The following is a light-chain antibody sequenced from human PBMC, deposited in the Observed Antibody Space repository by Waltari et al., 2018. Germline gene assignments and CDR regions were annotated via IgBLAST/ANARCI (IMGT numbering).Light chain of an antibody. CDR1: QGIDSY. CDR2: AAS. V-gene: IGKV1-39*01. J-gene: IGKJ5*01. Sequence: DIQLTQSTSSLSASVGDRVTITCRASQGIDSYLNWYQHKPGQAPSLLIYAASALRTGVPLRFSGSGSGTDFTLTINSLQLEDFATYYCQQTYTTPQGSFGQGTRLEI. CDR3: QQTYTTPQGS.